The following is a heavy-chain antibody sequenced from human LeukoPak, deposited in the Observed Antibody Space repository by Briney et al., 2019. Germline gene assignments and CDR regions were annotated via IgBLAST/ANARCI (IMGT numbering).Heavy chain of an antibody. D-gene: IGHD3-10*01. J-gene: IGHJ5*02. CDR1: GYTFTGYY. CDR2: INPNSGGT. V-gene: IGHV1-2*02. Sequence: ASVKVSCKASGYTFTGYYMHWVRQAPGQGLEWMGWINPNSGGTNYAQKFQGRVTMTRDTSISTAYMELSRLRSDDTAVYYCARSVVRGVNQNWFDPWGQGTLVTVSS. CDR3: ARSVVRGVNQNWFDP.